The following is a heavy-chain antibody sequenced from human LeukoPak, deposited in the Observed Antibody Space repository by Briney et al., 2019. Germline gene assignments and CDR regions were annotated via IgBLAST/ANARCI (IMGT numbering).Heavy chain of an antibody. CDR1: GFTFDDYG. Sequence: PGGPLRLSCAASGFTFDDYGMSWVRQAPGKGLEWVSGINWNGGSTCYADSVKGRFTISRDNAKNSLYLQMNSLRAEDTALYYCAREAQGYYGSGSSTYYYYMDVWGKGTTVTVSS. CDR2: INWNGGST. V-gene: IGHV3-20*04. J-gene: IGHJ6*03. D-gene: IGHD3-10*01. CDR3: AREAQGYYGSGSSTYYYYMDV.